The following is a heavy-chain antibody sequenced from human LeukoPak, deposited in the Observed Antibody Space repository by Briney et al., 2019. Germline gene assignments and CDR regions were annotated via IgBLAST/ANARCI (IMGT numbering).Heavy chain of an antibody. V-gene: IGHV3-7*01. Sequence: PGGSLRLSCAASGFTFSSYWMSWVRQAPGKGLEWVANIKQDGSEKYYVDSVKGRFTISRDNAKNSLYLQMNSLRAEDTAVYYCARDLMVRRITIFGVVIQPFDYWGQGTLVTVSS. D-gene: IGHD3-3*01. J-gene: IGHJ4*02. CDR1: GFTFSSYW. CDR2: IKQDGSEK. CDR3: ARDLMVRRITIFGVVIQPFDY.